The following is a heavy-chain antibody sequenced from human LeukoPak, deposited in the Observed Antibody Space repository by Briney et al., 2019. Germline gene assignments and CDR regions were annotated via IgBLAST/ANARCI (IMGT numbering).Heavy chain of an antibody. V-gene: IGHV4-34*01. J-gene: IGHJ5*02. Sequence: SETLSLTCAVYGGSFSGYYWSWIRQPPGKGLEWIGEINHSGSTNYNPSLKSRVTISVDTSKNQFSLKLSSVTAADTAMYYCARPGGSGSYNWFDPWGQGTLVTVSS. D-gene: IGHD3-10*01. CDR3: ARPGGSGSYNWFDP. CDR2: INHSGST. CDR1: GGSFSGYY.